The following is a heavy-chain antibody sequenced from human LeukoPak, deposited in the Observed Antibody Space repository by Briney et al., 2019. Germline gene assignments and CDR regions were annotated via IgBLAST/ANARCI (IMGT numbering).Heavy chain of an antibody. V-gene: IGHV4-39*01. Sequence: SSETLSLTCTVSGASTRSSSYYWGWIRQPPGRGLEWIGSIFYSGSTYYNPSIKSRVTISVDTSKNQFSLKLRSVTAADTAVYYCASTLTYYYGSGSYYIDCWGQGTLVTVSS. CDR2: IFYSGST. CDR3: ASTLTYYYGSGSYYIDC. J-gene: IGHJ4*02. CDR1: GASTRSSSYY. D-gene: IGHD3-10*01.